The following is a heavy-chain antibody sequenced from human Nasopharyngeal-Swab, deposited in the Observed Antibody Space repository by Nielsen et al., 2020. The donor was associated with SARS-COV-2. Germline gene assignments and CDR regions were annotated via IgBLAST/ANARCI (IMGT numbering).Heavy chain of an antibody. J-gene: IGHJ6*03. CDR2: INHSGST. V-gene: IGHV4-34*01. D-gene: IGHD3-3*01. CDR3: ARGRGVLRFLEWLKTDIYYYYMDV. Sequence: SETLSLTCAVYGGSFSGYYWSWIRQPPGKGLEWIEEINHSGSTNYNPSLKSRVTISVDTSKNQFSLKLSSVTAADTAVYYCARGRGVLRFLEWLKTDIYYYYMDVWGKGTTVTVSS. CDR1: GGSFSGYY.